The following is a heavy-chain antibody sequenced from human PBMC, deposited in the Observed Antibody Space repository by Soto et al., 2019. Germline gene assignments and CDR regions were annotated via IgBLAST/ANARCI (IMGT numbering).Heavy chain of an antibody. Sequence: PSETRSLTCVVSGDSINSSHWWNWVRQPPEKGLEWIGQISHSGNTSYNPSLTSRVTISVDKSKSHFSLKLTSVTAADTAVYYCAARHFWSRPWTDRRLDYWGQGTLVTVSS. D-gene: IGHD3-3*02. CDR3: AARHFWSRPWTDRRLDY. J-gene: IGHJ4*02. V-gene: IGHV4-4*02. CDR2: ISHSGNT. CDR1: GDSINSSHW.